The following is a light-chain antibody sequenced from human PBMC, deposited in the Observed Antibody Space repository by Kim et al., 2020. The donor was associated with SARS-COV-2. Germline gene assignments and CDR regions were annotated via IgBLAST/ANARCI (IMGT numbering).Light chain of an antibody. CDR2: GAS. J-gene: IGKJ2*01. V-gene: IGKV3-15*01. CDR3: QQYNNVLYT. CDR1: QSLSSS. Sequence: SVSPGERATLSCRASQSLSSSLAWYQQKPGQAPRLLISGASTRATGVPARFSGSGSGTEFTLSISSLQSEDFAVYYCQQYNNVLYTFGQGTKLEI.